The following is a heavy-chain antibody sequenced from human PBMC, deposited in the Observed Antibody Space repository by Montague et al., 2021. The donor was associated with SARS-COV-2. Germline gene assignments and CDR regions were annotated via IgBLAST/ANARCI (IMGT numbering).Heavy chain of an antibody. CDR3: SRVCPSAWRQLDC. CDR1: GASISSHEW. Sequence: SETLSLTCAVSGASISSHEWWSCVSHPPGKRLVGLGENNRDGKTTYNPSLQSRVDMSVEKSNNQLSLRLTSVTAAATAVYYCSRVCPSAWRQLDCWGQGILVTVSS. CDR2: NNRDGKT. J-gene: IGHJ4*02. D-gene: IGHD6-19*01. V-gene: IGHV4-4*02.